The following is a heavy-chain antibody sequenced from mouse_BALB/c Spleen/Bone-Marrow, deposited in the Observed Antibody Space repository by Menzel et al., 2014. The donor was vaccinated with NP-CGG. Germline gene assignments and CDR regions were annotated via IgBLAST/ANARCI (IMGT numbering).Heavy chain of an antibody. V-gene: IGHV4-1*02. D-gene: IGHD1-2*01. J-gene: IGHJ1*01. CDR3: ARPGYYGYQDV. CDR2: IDPDSSTI. Sequence: EVHLVESGGGLVQPGGSLKLSCAASGFDFSRYWMTWVRQAPGKGLEWIGEIDPDSSTINYTPSLKEKFIISRDNAKNTLYLQMSKVRSEDTALYYCARPGYYGYQDVWGAGTTVTVSS. CDR1: GFDFSRYW.